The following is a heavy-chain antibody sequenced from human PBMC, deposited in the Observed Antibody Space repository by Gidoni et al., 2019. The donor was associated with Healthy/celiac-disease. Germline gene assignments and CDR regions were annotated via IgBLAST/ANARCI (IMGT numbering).Heavy chain of an antibody. CDR3: ARASGSYDWGSYYYYYGMDV. J-gene: IGHJ6*02. D-gene: IGHD3-10*01. CDR2: ISWNSGSI. Sequence: EVQLVESGGGLVPPGRSLRLSCAASGFTFDDYAMHWVRQAPGKGLEWVSGISWNSGSIGYADSVKGRFTISRDNAKNSLYLQMNSLRAEDTALYYCARASGSYDWGSYYYYYGMDVWGQGTTVTVSS. CDR1: GFTFDDYA. V-gene: IGHV3-9*01.